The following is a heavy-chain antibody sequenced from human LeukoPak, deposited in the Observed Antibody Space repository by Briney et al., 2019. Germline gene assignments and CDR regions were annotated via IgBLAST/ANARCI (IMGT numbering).Heavy chain of an antibody. V-gene: IGHV4-34*01. CDR2: INHSGST. Sequence: KTSETLSLTCAVYGGSFSGYYWSGIRQPPGKGLEWIGEINHSGSTNYNPSLKSRVTISVDTSKNQFSLKLSSVTAADTAVYYCARGPLRLDYWGQGTLVTVSS. CDR1: GGSFSGYY. J-gene: IGHJ4*02. CDR3: ARGPLRLDY. D-gene: IGHD4-17*01.